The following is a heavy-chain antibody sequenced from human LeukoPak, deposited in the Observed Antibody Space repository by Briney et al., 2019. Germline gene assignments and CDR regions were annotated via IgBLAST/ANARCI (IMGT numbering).Heavy chain of an antibody. V-gene: IGHV3-30*02. CDR3: AKGDSFLYGSGSYLFDY. Sequence: GGSLRLSCAASGFTFSSYGMHWVRQAPGKGLEWVAFIRYDGSNKYYADSVKGRFTISRDNSKNTLYLQMNSLRAEDTAVYYCAKGDSFLYGSGSYLFDYWGQGTLVTVSS. CDR2: IRYDGSNK. CDR1: GFTFSSYG. J-gene: IGHJ4*02. D-gene: IGHD3-10*01.